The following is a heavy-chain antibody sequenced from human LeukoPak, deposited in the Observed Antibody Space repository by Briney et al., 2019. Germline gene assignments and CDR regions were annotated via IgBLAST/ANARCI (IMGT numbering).Heavy chain of an antibody. V-gene: IGHV4-39*01. Sequence: SETLSLTCTVSGGSISSTNYYWAWIRQPPGKGLEGIGNIYYSGSTYYNASLNSRITMSIDASKNRFSLRLSSVTAADTAVFFCARLPERSDLLPSYANSFDWWGQGTLVTVSS. CDR1: GGSISSTNYY. CDR3: ARLPERSDLLPSYANSFDW. CDR2: IYYSGST. J-gene: IGHJ4*02. D-gene: IGHD3-9*01.